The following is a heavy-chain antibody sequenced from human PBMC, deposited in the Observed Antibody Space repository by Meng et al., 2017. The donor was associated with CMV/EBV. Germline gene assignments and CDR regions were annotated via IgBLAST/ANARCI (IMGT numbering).Heavy chain of an antibody. CDR2: IYYSGRT. Sequence: LQEPGPLGGARSESLPLNRTIRGGSIRMSGSDRGWIRQPPGKGVDWIGSIYYSGRTYDNPAHKRPVPISVDASKCQFSLKLSSVTAADTAVYYCARNPNEWDYWGQGTLVTVSS. J-gene: IGHJ4*02. V-gene: IGHV4-39*07. D-gene: IGHD3-3*01. CDR1: GGSIRMSGSD. CDR3: ARNPNEWDY.